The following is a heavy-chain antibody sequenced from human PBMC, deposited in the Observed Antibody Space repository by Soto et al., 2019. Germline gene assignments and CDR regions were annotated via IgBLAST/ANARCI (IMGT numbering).Heavy chain of an antibody. CDR1: GYNFAGYW. Sequence: GESLKISCKGSGYNFAGYWIAWVRQMPGKSLELMGIIYPSDSDTRYRPSFQGQVTISADKSISSAYLQWSSLRASDTAMYYCARGGVSTRTFDYRGQGTLVTVSS. CDR3: ARGGVSTRTFDY. V-gene: IGHV5-51*01. D-gene: IGHD3-3*01. J-gene: IGHJ4*02. CDR2: IYPSDSDT.